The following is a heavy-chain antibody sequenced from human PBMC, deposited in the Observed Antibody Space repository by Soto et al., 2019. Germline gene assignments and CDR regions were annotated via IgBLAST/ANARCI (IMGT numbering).Heavy chain of an antibody. CDR2: ISYDGSNK. V-gene: IGHV3-30*18. J-gene: IGHJ4*02. CDR1: GFTFSSYG. CDR3: AKNLPGIAAAGTPGIDY. Sequence: PGGSLRLSCAASGFTFSSYGMHWVRQAPGKGLEWVAVISYDGSNKYYADSVKGRFTISRDNSKNTLYLQMNSLRAEDTAVYYCAKNLPGIAAAGTPGIDYWGQGTLVTVSS. D-gene: IGHD6-13*01.